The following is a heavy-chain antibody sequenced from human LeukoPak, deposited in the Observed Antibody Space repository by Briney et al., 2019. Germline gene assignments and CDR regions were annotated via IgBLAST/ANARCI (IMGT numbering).Heavy chain of an antibody. CDR3: AKGEGAQYCSSTSCYGGFDY. D-gene: IGHD2-2*01. Sequence: GGSLRLSCAASGFTVSSNYMSWVRQAPGKGLEWVSVIYSGGSTYYAGSVKGRFTISRDNSKNTLYLQMNSLRAEDTAVYYCAKGEGAQYCSSTSCYGGFDYWGQGTLVTVSS. J-gene: IGHJ4*02. CDR1: GFTVSSNY. CDR2: IYSGGST. V-gene: IGHV3-66*01.